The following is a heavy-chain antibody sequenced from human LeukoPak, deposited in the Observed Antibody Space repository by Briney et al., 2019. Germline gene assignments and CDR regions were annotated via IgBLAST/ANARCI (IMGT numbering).Heavy chain of an antibody. CDR1: GFTFDGYA. CDR3: AKDIAVKGYYDSSGCDY. V-gene: IGHV3-43D*03. J-gene: IGHJ4*02. CDR2: ISWDGGST. D-gene: IGHD3-22*01. Sequence: TGGSLRLSCAASGFTFDGYAMHWVRQAPGKGLEWVSLISWDGGSTYYADSVKGRFTISRDNSKNSLYLQMNSLRAEDTALYYCAKDIAVKGYYDSSGCDYWGQGTLVTVSS.